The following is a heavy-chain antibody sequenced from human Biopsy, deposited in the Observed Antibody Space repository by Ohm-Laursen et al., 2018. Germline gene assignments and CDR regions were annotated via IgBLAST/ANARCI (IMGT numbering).Heavy chain of an antibody. V-gene: IGHV3-33*08. CDR3: ARDLRGHWFFDL. Sequence: SLRLSCAASGFTFSSSWMTWVRQAPGKGLEWVAAIYNDGINEYYADSVKGRFTISRDDSKNTLYLQMNSLRVEDTAVFYCARDLRGHWFFDLWGRGTLVTVSS. J-gene: IGHJ2*01. D-gene: IGHD5/OR15-5a*01. CDR1: GFTFSSSW. CDR2: IYNDGINE.